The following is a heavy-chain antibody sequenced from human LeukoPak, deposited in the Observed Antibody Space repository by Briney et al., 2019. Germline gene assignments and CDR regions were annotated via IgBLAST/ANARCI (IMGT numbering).Heavy chain of an antibody. CDR2: IYSGGST. CDR1: GFIVSSNY. V-gene: IGHV3-53*01. Sequence: PGGSLRLSCAASGFIVSSNYMSWVRQAPGKGLEWVSVIYSGGSTYYADSVRGRFTISRDNSKSTLYLQMNSLRAEDTAVYYCAKDTFSYCSSTSCWHFDHWGQGTLVTVSS. J-gene: IGHJ4*02. CDR3: AKDTFSYCSSTSCWHFDH. D-gene: IGHD2-2*01.